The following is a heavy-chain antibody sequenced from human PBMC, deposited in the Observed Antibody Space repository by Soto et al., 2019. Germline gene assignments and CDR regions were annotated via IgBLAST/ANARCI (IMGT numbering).Heavy chain of an antibody. Sequence: KPGGSLRLSCAASGFTFSNAWMSWVRQAPRKGLEWDGRIKSKTDGGTTDYAAPVKGRFTISRDDSKDTLYLQMNSLRFEDTAVYYCARDRGGPVAMFYYYYGMDVWGQGTTVTVSS. CDR3: ARDRGGPVAMFYYYYGMDV. J-gene: IGHJ6*02. CDR1: GFTFSNAW. V-gene: IGHV3-15*01. D-gene: IGHD2-2*01. CDR2: IKSKTDGGTT.